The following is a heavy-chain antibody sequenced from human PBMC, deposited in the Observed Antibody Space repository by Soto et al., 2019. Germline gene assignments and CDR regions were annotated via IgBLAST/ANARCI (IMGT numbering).Heavy chain of an antibody. CDR3: ARDGPYNFIGGMDV. D-gene: IGHD1-1*01. J-gene: IGHJ6*02. V-gene: IGHV3-30*03. CDR2: ISYDESHK. CDR1: GFTLRSYG. Sequence: SLRLSCAASGFTLRSYGMHWVRQAPGTGLEWLAVISYDESHKYCADSVKGRFTISRDNAKNSLYLQMNSLRAEDTAVYYCARDGPYNFIGGMDVWGQGTTDTVSS.